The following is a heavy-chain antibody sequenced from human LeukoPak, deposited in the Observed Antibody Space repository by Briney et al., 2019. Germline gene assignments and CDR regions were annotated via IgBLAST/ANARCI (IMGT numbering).Heavy chain of an antibody. CDR1: GGSFSGYY. CDR2: INHSGST. V-gene: IGHV4-34*01. D-gene: IGHD2-2*02. Sequence: KPSETLSLTCAVYGGSFSGYYWSWIRQPPGKGLEWIGEINHSGSTNYNPSLKSRVTISVDPSKNQFSLKLSSVTAADTAVYYCARRGYCSSTSCYTETPYYFDYWGQGTLVTVSS. CDR3: ARRGYCSSTSCYTETPYYFDY. J-gene: IGHJ4*02.